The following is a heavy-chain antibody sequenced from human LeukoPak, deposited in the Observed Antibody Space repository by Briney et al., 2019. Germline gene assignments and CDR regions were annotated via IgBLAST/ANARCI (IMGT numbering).Heavy chain of an antibody. V-gene: IGHV3-33*06. CDR1: GFSVTNYG. J-gene: IGHJ6*02. Sequence: PGGSLRLSCAASGFSVTNYGMPWVRQAPGKGLEWVAVMWHDGTKIYAESVKGRFTSSRDNSENTVYLQMNSLRAEDTAVYYCAKSSDGYHYGLHVWGQGTTVTVSS. CDR2: MWHDGTK. CDR3: AKSSDGYHYGLHV. D-gene: IGHD3-10*01.